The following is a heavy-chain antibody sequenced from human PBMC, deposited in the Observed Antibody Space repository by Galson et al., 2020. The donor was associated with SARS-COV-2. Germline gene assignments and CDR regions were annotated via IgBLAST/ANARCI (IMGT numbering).Heavy chain of an antibody. V-gene: IGHV4-34*01. CDR2: INHSGST. D-gene: IGHD2-15*01. CDR3: ARGLGGCSGGSCYGAYYYYGMDV. CDR1: GGSFSGYY. J-gene: IGHJ6*02. Sequence: SENLSLTCAVYGGSFSGYYWSWIRQPPGKGLEWIGEINHSGSTNYNPSLKSRVTISVDTSKNQFSLKLSSVTAADTAVYYCARGLGGCSGGSCYGAYYYYGMDVWGQGTTVTVSS.